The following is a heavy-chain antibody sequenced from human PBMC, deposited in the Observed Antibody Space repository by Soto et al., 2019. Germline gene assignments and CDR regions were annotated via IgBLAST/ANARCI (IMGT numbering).Heavy chain of an antibody. J-gene: IGHJ4*02. CDR2: VNGDGSII. D-gene: IGHD2-21*01. V-gene: IGHV3-74*01. Sequence: EVRLEESGGGLVQPGWSLRLSCAASGFTFDSYWMNWVRQAPGKGLVWVSRVNGDGSIISYADSVKGRITIPRDKAKTTLTLQIIRLTVEATAVYYFASSTGGVVRFRYSFDSWGQGTLVTVSS. CDR1: GFTFDSYW. CDR3: ASSTGGVVRFRYSFDS.